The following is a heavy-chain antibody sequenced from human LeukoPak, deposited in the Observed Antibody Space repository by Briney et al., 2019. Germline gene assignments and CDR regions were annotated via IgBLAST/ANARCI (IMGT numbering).Heavy chain of an antibody. D-gene: IGHD6-13*01. CDR1: GFTFSSYE. J-gene: IGHJ4*02. Sequence: GGSLRLSCAASGFTFSSYEMNWVRQAPGKGLEWVSSISRSATTIYYADFVKGRFTISRDNAKNSLYLQMNSLRAEDTAVYFCARVGALSSSWLLYWGQGTLVTVSS. CDR2: ISRSATTI. CDR3: ARVGALSSSWLLY. V-gene: IGHV3-48*03.